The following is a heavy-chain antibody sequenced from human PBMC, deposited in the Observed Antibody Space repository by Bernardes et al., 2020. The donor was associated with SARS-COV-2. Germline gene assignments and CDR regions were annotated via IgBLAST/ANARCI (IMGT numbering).Heavy chain of an antibody. CDR2: ISYSGIT. V-gene: IGHV4-59*08. D-gene: IGHD6-6*01. CDR1: GGSMTNYY. J-gene: IGHJ4*02. CDR3: ARHGGSSSFDFDY. Sequence: ETLSLTCTVSGGSMTNYYWSWIRQPPGKGLEWIGYISYSGITKYNPSLESRATISIDTSKNQLSLKLTSVTAADTAVYYCARHGGSSSFDFDYWGQGTLVTVSS.